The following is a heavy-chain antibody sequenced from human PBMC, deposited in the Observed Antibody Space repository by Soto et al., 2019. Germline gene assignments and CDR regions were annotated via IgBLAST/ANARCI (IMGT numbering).Heavy chain of an antibody. CDR1: GFTFSSYS. CDR2: ISFDGRNT. Sequence: LRLSCAASGFTFSSYSMNWVRQAPGKGLEWVVVISFDGRNTDYLDSVKGRFTISRDNSKNTLYLEMTSLRAEDTAVYYCARGYHYYDSSGYDKWDAFDIWGQGTMVTVSS. CDR3: ARGYHYYDSSGYDKWDAFDI. J-gene: IGHJ3*02. D-gene: IGHD3-22*01. V-gene: IGHV3-30*03.